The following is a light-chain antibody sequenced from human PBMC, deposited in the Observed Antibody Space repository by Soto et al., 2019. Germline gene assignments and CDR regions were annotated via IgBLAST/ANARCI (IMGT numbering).Light chain of an antibody. Sequence: EIVLTQSPGTLSLSPGERATLSCRASQSVSSYLAWYQQKPGQAPRLLIYATSSRATGIPDRFSGSGSGTDFSLTISRLEPEDFAVYYCQQYGSSPITFGQGTRLEIK. J-gene: IGKJ5*01. CDR1: QSVSSY. CDR2: ATS. CDR3: QQYGSSPIT. V-gene: IGKV3-20*01.